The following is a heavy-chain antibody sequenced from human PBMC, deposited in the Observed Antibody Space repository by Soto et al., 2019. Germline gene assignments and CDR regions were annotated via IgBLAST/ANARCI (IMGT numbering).Heavy chain of an antibody. V-gene: IGHV3-21*01. Sequence: GGSLKLSCAASGFTVSNNYMSWVRQAPGEGLEWVSSISSSSSYIYYADSVKGRFTISRDNAKNSLYLQMNSLRAEDTAVYYCARDGDSGPPGYYYYYYGMDVWGQGTTVTVSS. CDR1: GFTVSNNY. CDR2: ISSSSSYI. J-gene: IGHJ6*02. D-gene: IGHD5-12*01. CDR3: ARDGDSGPPGYYYYYYGMDV.